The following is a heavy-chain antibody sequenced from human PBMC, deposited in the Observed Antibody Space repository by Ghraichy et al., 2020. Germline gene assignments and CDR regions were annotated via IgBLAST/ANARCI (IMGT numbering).Heavy chain of an antibody. D-gene: IGHD2-15*01. CDR3: ARARCTNGVCYTGYCSGGSCYRYYYGMDV. CDR2: INHSGST. Sequence: SETLSLTCAVYGGSLSGYYWSWIRQPPGKGLEWIGEINHSGSTNYNPSLKSRVTISVDTSKNQFSLKLSSVTAADTAVYYCARARCTNGVCYTGYCSGGSCYRYYYGMDVWGQGTTVTVSS. CDR1: GGSLSGYY. J-gene: IGHJ6*02. V-gene: IGHV4-34*01.